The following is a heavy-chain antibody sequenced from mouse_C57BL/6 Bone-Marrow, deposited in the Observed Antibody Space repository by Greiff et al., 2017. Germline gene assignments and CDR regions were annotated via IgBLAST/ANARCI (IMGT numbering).Heavy chain of an antibody. V-gene: IGHV1-72*01. CDR3: ARSSNLYAMDY. Sequence: VKLQQPGAELVKPGASVKLSCKASGYTFTSYWMHWVKQRPGRGLEWIGSIDPNSGGTKYNEKFKSKATLTVDKPSSTAYMQLSSLTSEDSAVYYCARSSNLYAMDYWGQGTSVTGSS. D-gene: IGHD2-5*01. J-gene: IGHJ4*01. CDR2: IDPNSGGT. CDR1: GYTFTSYW.